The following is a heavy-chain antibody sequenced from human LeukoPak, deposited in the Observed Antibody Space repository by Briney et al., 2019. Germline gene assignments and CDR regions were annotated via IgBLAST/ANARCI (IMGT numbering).Heavy chain of an antibody. CDR2: IKTDGSVT. CDR3: ARGISMDV. J-gene: IGHJ6*02. CDR1: GFTFSNHW. V-gene: IGHV3-74*01. Sequence: GGSLRLSCAASGFTFSNHWIHWVRQAPGKGLVWVSRIKTDGSVTNYADSVEGRFTISRDNAKNTVYLQMNSLRVEETAIYYCARGISMDVWGQATTVTASS.